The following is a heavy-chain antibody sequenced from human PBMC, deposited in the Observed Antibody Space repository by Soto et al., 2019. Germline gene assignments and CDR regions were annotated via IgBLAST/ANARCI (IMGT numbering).Heavy chain of an antibody. V-gene: IGHV3-7*03. CDR1: GFTFSNYW. J-gene: IGHJ6*02. D-gene: IGHD2-2*01. CDR3: ATDLYQLPTMKYYYYGMDV. Sequence: VQVVESGGGVVQPGRSLRLSCVVSGFTFSNYWMSWVRQAPGKRLEWVANIKEDGSEKYYVDSVKGRFTISRDNAKNSLFLQMNSLRAEDTAVYYCATDLYQLPTMKYYYYGMDVWGQGTTVTVSS. CDR2: IKEDGSEK.